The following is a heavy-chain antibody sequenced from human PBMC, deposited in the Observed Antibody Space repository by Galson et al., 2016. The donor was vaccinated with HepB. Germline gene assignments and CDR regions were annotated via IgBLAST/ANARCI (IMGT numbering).Heavy chain of an antibody. CDR2: VSYDGSEK. V-gene: IGHV3-30*03. CDR1: GFNFMWHS. CDR3: TREGGAAGADASKGLDV. D-gene: IGHD6-25*01. J-gene: IGHJ3*01. Sequence: SLRLSCAASGFNFMWHSMYWVRQAPGKGLEWVAVVSYDGSEKHYGDAVKGRFVISKDNSKNTVSLQMNSLRVEDTAVYFCTREGGAAGADASKGLDVWGQGTMVTVSS.